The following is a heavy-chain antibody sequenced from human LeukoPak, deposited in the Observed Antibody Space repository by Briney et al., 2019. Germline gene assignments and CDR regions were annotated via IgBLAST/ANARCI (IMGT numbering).Heavy chain of an antibody. CDR1: GGSISSSSYY. D-gene: IGHD6-19*01. V-gene: IGHV4-39*01. CDR3: XXXXXXSSGWYPFDY. J-gene: IGHJ4*02. CDR2: IYYSGST. Sequence: SETLSLTCTVSGGSISSSSYYWGWIRQPPGKGLEWIGSIYYSGSTYYNPSLKSRVTISVDTSKNQFSLKLSSVTAADTAVYYXXXXXXXSSGWYPFDYWGQGTLVTVSS.